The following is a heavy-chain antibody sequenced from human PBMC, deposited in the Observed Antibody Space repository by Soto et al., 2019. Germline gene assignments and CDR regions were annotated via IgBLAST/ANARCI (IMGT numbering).Heavy chain of an antibody. J-gene: IGHJ6*04. Sequence: PSETLSLTCTVSGGSVSSGDFYWSWIRQPPGKGLEWIGYIYYKGSTNYNPSLKSRVTISSDTSKNPSPLRLFSATAEHTAVYYCARDPPPKIYNSDYYHYGMDVSGKGTTVTVSS. CDR3: ARDPPPKIYNSDYYHYGMDV. CDR1: GGSVSSGDFY. V-gene: IGHV4-61*08. CDR2: IYYKGST. D-gene: IGHD6-19*01.